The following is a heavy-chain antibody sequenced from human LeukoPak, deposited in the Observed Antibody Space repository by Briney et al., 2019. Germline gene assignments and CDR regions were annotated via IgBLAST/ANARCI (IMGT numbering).Heavy chain of an antibody. CDR2: IYYGGST. V-gene: IGHV4-39*01. CDR3: ARHEYSGSYYGLSWFDP. CDR1: GGSISSSGYY. Sequence: SETLSLTCTVSGGSISSSGYYWGWIRQPPGKGLQWIASIYYGGSTYYNPSLKSRVTITVDSSKNQLSLKLSSLTAADTAVYYCARHEYSGSYYGLSWFDPWGQGTLVTVSS. J-gene: IGHJ5*02. D-gene: IGHD1-26*01.